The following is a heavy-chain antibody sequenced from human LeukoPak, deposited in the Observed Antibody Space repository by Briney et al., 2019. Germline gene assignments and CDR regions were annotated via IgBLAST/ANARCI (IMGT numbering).Heavy chain of an antibody. CDR2: ISGSGGST. D-gene: IGHD3-10*01. CDR1: GFTFSTYG. CDR3: AKDPPYYYGSGDY. V-gene: IGHV3-23*01. Sequence: GSLRLSCAASGFTFSTYGMHWVRQAPGKGLEWVSAISGSGGSTYYADSVKGRFTISRDNSKNTLYLQMNSLRAEDTAVYYCAKDPPYYYGSGDYWGQGTLVTVSS. J-gene: IGHJ4*02.